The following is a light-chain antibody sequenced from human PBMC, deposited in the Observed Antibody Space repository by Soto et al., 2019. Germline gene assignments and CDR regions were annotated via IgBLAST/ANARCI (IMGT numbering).Light chain of an antibody. CDR3: SSYAGSKNFVV. V-gene: IGLV2-8*01. CDR1: NSDIGGYNF. Sequence: QSVLTQPPSASGSPGQLVTISCTGTNSDIGGYNFVSWYQQHPGKAPKLLIYEVHKRPSGVPDRFSGFKSGNTASLIVSGLQAEDEAAYYCSSYAGSKNFVVFGGGTKLTVL. J-gene: IGLJ2*01. CDR2: EVH.